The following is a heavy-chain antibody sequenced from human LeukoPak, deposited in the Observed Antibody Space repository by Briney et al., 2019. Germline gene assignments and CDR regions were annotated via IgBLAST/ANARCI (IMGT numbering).Heavy chain of an antibody. V-gene: IGHV3-30*18. J-gene: IGHJ4*02. CDR2: ISYDGSKE. Sequence: PGRSLRLSCAASGFTFSHFGIHWVRQAPGKGLEWVASISYDGSKEYYAESVKGRFTIYRDNSKNRLYLQMNSLRAEDTAFYFCAKDVETIIPYYFDYWGQGTQVTVSS. D-gene: IGHD3-10*01. CDR1: GFTFSHFG. CDR3: AKDVETIIPYYFDY.